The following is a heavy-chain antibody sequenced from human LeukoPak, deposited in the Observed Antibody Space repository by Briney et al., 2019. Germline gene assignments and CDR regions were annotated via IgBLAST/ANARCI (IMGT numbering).Heavy chain of an antibody. CDR1: GGSISSDY. Sequence: PSETLSLTCTVSGGSISSDYWSWIRQPPGKGLEWIGYISYSGSTTYNFSFKSRVTISVDTSKNQFSLKLSSVTAADAAVYYCARDQNGGMDVWGQGTTVTVSS. CDR2: ISYSGST. D-gene: IGHD1-1*01. J-gene: IGHJ6*02. V-gene: IGHV4-59*01. CDR3: ARDQNGGMDV.